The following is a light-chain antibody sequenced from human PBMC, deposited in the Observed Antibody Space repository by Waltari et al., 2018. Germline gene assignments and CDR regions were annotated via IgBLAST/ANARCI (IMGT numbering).Light chain of an antibody. CDR2: KAS. CDR3: QQYKSYPLT. Sequence: DIQMTQSPSTLSASVGDRVTITCRASQSISSRLAWYQQKPGKAPKLLIYKASSLESGVPSWCSGSVSETEFTLTISSLQPDDFAAYYCQQYKSYPLTFGGGTKVEMK. CDR1: QSISSR. V-gene: IGKV1-5*03. J-gene: IGKJ4*01.